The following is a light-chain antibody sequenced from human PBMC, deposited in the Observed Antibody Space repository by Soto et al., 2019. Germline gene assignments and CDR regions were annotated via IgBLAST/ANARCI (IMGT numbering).Light chain of an antibody. CDR2: GAS. V-gene: IGKV3-20*01. J-gene: IGKJ2*01. CDR3: QQYGSSPGS. Sequence: EIVLTQSPGTLSLSPGERATLSCRASQSVSSSILAWYQQKPGQAPRLLIYGASNRATGIPDRFSGSGSGTDFTLTISRLEPEDFAVYYCQQYGSSPGSFGQGTKLVIK. CDR1: QSVSSSI.